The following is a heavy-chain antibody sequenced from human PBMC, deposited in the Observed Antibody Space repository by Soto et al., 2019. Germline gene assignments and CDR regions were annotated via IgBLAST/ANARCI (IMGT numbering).Heavy chain of an antibody. CDR2: IKQDGSEK. CDR3: ARDYTGIAAAGPSPYYYYYMDV. CDR1: GFTFSSYW. J-gene: IGHJ6*03. Sequence: GGSLRLSCAASGFTFSSYWMSWVRQAPGKGLEWVANIKQDGSEKYYVDSVKGRFTISRDNAKNSLYLQRNSLRAEDTAVYYCARDYTGIAAAGPSPYYYYYMDVWGKGTTVTVSS. D-gene: IGHD6-13*01. V-gene: IGHV3-7*01.